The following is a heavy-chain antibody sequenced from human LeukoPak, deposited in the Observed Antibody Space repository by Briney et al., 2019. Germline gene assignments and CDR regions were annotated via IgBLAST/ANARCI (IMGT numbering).Heavy chain of an antibody. V-gene: IGHV4-4*07. CDR1: GDSISGYY. CDR3: AREASVETHSGYYYDY. D-gene: IGHD4-23*01. Sequence: PSETLSLTCTVYGDSISGYYWGWLRQPAGKGLEWFGRIYSSGSTDFNNSLKSRVTMSVDTSKSQFSLTLISVTAADTAVYFCAREASVETHSGYYYDYWGPGALVTVSS. CDR2: IYSSGST. J-gene: IGHJ4*02.